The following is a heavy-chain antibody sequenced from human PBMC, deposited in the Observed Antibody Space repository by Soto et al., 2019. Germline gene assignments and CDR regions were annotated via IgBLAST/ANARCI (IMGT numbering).Heavy chain of an antibody. CDR3: ASDNEQCVEESYGMDV. J-gene: IGHJ6*02. D-gene: IGHD6-19*01. Sequence: GGSLRLSCIASGLTFSSYAMSWVRQAPGKGLEWVSAISGGGETTYYADSVKGRFTISRDNSKNTLYLQMNSLRAEDTAVFYCASDNEQCVEESYGMDVWGQATTVTVS. CDR1: GLTFSSYA. V-gene: IGHV3-23*01. CDR2: ISGGGETT.